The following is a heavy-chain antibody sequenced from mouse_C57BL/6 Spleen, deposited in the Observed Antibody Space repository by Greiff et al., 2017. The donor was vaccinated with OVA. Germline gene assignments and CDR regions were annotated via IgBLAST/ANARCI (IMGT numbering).Heavy chain of an antibody. CDR3: ARHGGVTTKAMDY. D-gene: IGHD2-2*01. CDR1: GFTFSSYG. V-gene: IGHV5-6*01. J-gene: IGHJ4*01. Sequence: EVQGVESGGDLVKPGGSLKLSCAASGFTFSSYGMSWVRQTPDKRLEWVATISSGGSYTYYPDSVKGRIHISRDNAKNTLYLQMSSLKSEDTAMYYCARHGGVTTKAMDYWGQGTSVTVSS. CDR2: ISSGGSYT.